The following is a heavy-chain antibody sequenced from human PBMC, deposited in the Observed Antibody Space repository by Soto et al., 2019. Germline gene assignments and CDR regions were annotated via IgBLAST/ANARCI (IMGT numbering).Heavy chain of an antibody. V-gene: IGHV3-23*01. CDR3: ANGKYYYGSGSYDY. CDR2: ISGSGGST. J-gene: IGHJ4*02. Sequence: EVQLLESGGGLVQPGGSLRLSCAASGFTFSSYAMSWVRQAPGKGLEWVSAISGSGGSTYYADSVKGRFTISRDNSKNTLYLRMNSLRAEDTAVYYCANGKYYYGSGSYDYWGQGTLVTVSS. D-gene: IGHD3-10*01. CDR1: GFTFSSYA.